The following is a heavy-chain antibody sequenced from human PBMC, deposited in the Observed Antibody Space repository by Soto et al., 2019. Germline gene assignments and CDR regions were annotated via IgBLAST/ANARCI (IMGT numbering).Heavy chain of an antibody. V-gene: IGHV3-23*01. CDR1: GFTFGNYA. CDR3: AKERGLGGGSCFDS. Sequence: EVQLLDSGGGLVQPGGSLRLSCAASGFTFGNYALSWVRQAPGRGLEWVAAISGRGDNTYYTDSVKGRFTMSRDNSLNMLYLQMKCRRVENTAVYYCAKERGLGGGSCFDSWGQGTPVSVTS. J-gene: IGHJ4*02. CDR2: ISGRGDNT. D-gene: IGHD2-15*01.